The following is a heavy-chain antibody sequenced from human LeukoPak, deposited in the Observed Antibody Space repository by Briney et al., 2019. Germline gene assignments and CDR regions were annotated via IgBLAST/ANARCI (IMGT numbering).Heavy chain of an antibody. J-gene: IGHJ5*02. Sequence: GGSLRLSCAASGFTFSDYYMSWIRQAPGKGLERISYISSGGTIIYYADSVRGQFTISRDNAKKSLYLQMNSPRAEDTAVYYCARVQKGIAAAGTGGGWFEPWGQGTLVTVSA. CDR3: ARVQKGIAAAGTGGGWFEP. V-gene: IGHV3-11*01. CDR2: ISSGGTII. CDR1: GFTFSDYY. D-gene: IGHD6-13*01.